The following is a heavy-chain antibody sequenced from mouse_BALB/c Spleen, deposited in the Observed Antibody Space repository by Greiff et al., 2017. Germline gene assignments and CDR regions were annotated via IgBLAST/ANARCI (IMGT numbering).Heavy chain of an antibody. Sequence: VQLKESGPELVKPGASVKISCKASGYTFTDYNMHWVKQSHGKSLEWIGDIYPYNGGTGYNQKFKSKATLTVDNSSSTAYMELRSLTSEDSAVYYCARRASYYGDWYLDVWGAGTTVTVSS. J-gene: IGHJ1*01. V-gene: IGHV1S29*02. D-gene: IGHD1-1*01. CDR1: GYTFTDYN. CDR3: ARRASYYGDWYLDV. CDR2: IYPYNGGT.